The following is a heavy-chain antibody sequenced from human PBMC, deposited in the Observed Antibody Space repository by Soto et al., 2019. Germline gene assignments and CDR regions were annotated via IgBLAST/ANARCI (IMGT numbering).Heavy chain of an antibody. V-gene: IGHV4-4*02. CDR2: IYHNERT. J-gene: IGHJ6*02. CDR1: GVSISSSQW. CDR3: VRTKDYFYGVDV. Sequence: QVQLQESGPGLVKPSGTLSLTCAVSGVSISSSQWWSWVRQPPGKGLEWIGEIYHNERTNYNPSLKSRFTMSLVRYKYHVPLKLSSVTAADTATYYCVRTKDYFYGVDVWGQGTTVTVSS.